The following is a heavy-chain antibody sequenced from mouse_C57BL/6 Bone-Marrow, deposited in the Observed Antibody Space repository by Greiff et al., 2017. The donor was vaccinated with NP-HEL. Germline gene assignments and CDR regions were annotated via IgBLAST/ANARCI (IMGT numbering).Heavy chain of an antibody. CDR2: ISSGGSYT. CDR1: GFTFSSYG. CDR3: ALAYYSNYVAY. V-gene: IGHV5-6*01. J-gene: IGHJ3*01. D-gene: IGHD2-5*01. Sequence: EVKVVESGGDLVKPGGSLKLSCAASGFTFSSYGMSWVRQTPDKRLEWVATISSGGSYTYYPDSVKGRFTISRDNAKNTLYLQMSSLKSEDTAMYYCALAYYSNYVAYWGQGTLVTVSA.